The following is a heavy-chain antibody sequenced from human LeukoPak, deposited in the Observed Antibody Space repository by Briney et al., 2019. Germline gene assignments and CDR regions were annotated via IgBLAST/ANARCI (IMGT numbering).Heavy chain of an antibody. CDR1: GGSISSGSYY. Sequence: PSETLSLTCTVSGGSISSGSYYWSWIRQPAGKGLEWIGRIYTSGSTNYNPSLKSRVTISVDTSKNQFSLKLSSVTAADTAVYYCAREVYSSSWRYFDYWGQGTLVTVSS. CDR2: IYTSGST. V-gene: IGHV4-61*02. CDR3: AREVYSSSWRYFDY. D-gene: IGHD6-13*01. J-gene: IGHJ4*02.